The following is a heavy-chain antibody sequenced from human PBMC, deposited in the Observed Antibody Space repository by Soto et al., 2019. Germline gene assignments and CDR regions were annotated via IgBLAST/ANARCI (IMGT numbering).Heavy chain of an antibody. CDR3: ARDAVLSDCTNGVCFGYYMDV. CDR2: ISAYNGNT. D-gene: IGHD2-8*01. CDR1: GYTFTSYG. J-gene: IGHJ6*03. V-gene: IGHV1-18*01. Sequence: ASVKVSCKASGYTFTSYGISWVRQAPGQGLEWMGWISAYNGNTNYAQKLQGRVTMTTDTSTITAYMELRSLRSDDTALYYCARDAVLSDCTNGVCFGYYMDVWGKGTTVTVSS.